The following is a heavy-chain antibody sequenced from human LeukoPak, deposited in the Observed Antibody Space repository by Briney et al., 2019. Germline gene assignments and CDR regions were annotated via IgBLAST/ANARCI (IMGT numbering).Heavy chain of an antibody. J-gene: IGHJ4*02. D-gene: IGHD1-26*01. CDR2: IYYSGST. Sequence: SETLSLTCTVSGGSISSYYWSWIRQDPGKGLEWIGNIYYSGSTYYNPSLRSRVTISIDRSKNQFSLKLSAVTAADTAVYYCASELIVGSTTGVLDYWGQGTLVTVSS. V-gene: IGHV4-59*12. CDR3: ASELIVGSTTGVLDY. CDR1: GGSISSYY.